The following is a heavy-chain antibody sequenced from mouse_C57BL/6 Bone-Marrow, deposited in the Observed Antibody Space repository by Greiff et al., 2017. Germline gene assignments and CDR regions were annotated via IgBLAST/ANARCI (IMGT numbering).Heavy chain of an antibody. J-gene: IGHJ4*01. CDR2: IDPYDSYT. CDR3: ARWRGYGSSYDYYAMDY. Sequence: QVQLQQPGAELVRPGPSVKLSCKASGYTFTSYWMHWVKQRPGQGLEWIGVIDPYDSYTNYNPKIKGKATLTVDTSSSTAYMQLSSLTSEDSAVYYGARWRGYGSSYDYYAMDYWGQGTSVTVSS. D-gene: IGHD1-1*01. CDR1: GYTFTSYW. V-gene: IGHV1-59*01.